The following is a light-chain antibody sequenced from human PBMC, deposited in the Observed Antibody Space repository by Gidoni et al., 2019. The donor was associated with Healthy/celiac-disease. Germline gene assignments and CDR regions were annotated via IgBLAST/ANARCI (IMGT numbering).Light chain of an antibody. J-gene: IGLJ1*01. CDR1: SSDVGGYNY. V-gene: IGLV2-14*01. CDR2: EVS. Sequence: QSALTQPASVSGSPGQSITIPCTGTSSDVGGYNYVSWYQQHPGKAPKLMIYEVSNRPSGVPDRFSGSKSGNTASLTISGLQAEDEADYYCSSYTSSSTEVFGTGTKVTVL. CDR3: SSYTSSSTEV.